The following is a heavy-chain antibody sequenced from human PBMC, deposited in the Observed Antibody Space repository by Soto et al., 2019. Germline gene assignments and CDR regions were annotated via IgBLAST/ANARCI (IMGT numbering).Heavy chain of an antibody. CDR2: IYNDGSR. V-gene: IGHV3-53*01. D-gene: IGHD4-17*01. Sequence: PGGSLRLSCAASGLTVSNNYMSWVRQAPGKGLEWVSLIYNDGSRSYADPVKGRFTISRDDPKNTLYLQMNSLRAEDTAIYYCARLSNYYGDYSYWGQGTLVTVSS. CDR3: ARLSNYYGDYSY. CDR1: GLTVSNNY. J-gene: IGHJ4*02.